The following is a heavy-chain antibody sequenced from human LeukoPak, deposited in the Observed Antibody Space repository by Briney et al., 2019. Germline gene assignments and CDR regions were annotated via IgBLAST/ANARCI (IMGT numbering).Heavy chain of an antibody. D-gene: IGHD3-10*01. V-gene: IGHV3-21*01. CDR2: ISSSSSYI. Sequence: GGSLRLSCAASGFTFSSYSMNWVRQAPGKGLEWVSSISSSSSYIYYADSVKGRFTISRDNAKNSLYLQMNSLRAEDTAVYYCARAPILRGAFDIWGRGTMVTVSS. CDR3: ARAPILRGAFDI. J-gene: IGHJ3*02. CDR1: GFTFSSYS.